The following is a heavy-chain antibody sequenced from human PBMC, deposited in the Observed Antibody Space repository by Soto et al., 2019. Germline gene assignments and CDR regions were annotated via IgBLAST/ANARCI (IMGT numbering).Heavy chain of an antibody. CDR1: GYTFTSYD. J-gene: IGHJ6*02. CDR3: ARRAAAGTYYYYYGMDV. Sequence: GASVKVSCKASGYTFTSYDINWVRQATGQGLEWMGWMNPNSGNTGYAQKFQGRVTMTRNTSISTAYMELSSLRSEDTAVYYCARRAAAGTYYYYYGMDVWGQGTTVTVSS. V-gene: IGHV1-8*01. D-gene: IGHD6-13*01. CDR2: MNPNSGNT.